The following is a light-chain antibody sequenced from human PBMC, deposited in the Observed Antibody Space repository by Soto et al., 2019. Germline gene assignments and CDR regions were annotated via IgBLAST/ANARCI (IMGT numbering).Light chain of an antibody. J-gene: IGKJ4*01. CDR1: QSVSNH. Sequence: EIVLTQSPATLSLSPGERATLSCRASQSVSNHLAWYQQKRGQAPRLLIYDASTRATGIPARFSGRGSGTDFPLTISSLEPEDFAVYYCQQRGDWPLTFGGGTKVDIK. CDR3: QQRGDWPLT. V-gene: IGKV3-11*01. CDR2: DAS.